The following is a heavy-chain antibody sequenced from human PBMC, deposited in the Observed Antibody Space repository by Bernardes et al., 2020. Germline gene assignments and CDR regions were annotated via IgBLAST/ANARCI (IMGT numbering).Heavy chain of an antibody. D-gene: IGHD6-19*01. CDR3: ARARQEGGAVAAARGGYYFDY. Sequence: SEPLSLTCAVYGGSFSGYYWSWIRQPPGKGLEWIGEINHSGSTNYNPSLKSRVTISVDTSKNQFSLKLSSVTAADTAVYYCARARQEGGAVAAARGGYYFDYRGQGTLGTVSS. J-gene: IGHJ4*02. CDR1: GGSFSGYY. V-gene: IGHV4-34*01. CDR2: INHSGST.